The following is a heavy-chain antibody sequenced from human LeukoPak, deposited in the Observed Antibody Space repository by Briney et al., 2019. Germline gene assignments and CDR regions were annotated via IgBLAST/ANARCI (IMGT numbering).Heavy chain of an antibody. Sequence: GGSLRLSCAASGLTVSSNLMSWVRQAPGKGLEWVSYINTDSSDIHYADSVKGRFTISRDNARNTLYLQLSSLRAEDSAVYYCARDTFQPGLIDSWGQGTLVTVSS. D-gene: IGHD2-2*01. V-gene: IGHV3-21*05. CDR2: INTDSSDI. CDR1: GLTVSSNL. J-gene: IGHJ4*02. CDR3: ARDTFQPGLIDS.